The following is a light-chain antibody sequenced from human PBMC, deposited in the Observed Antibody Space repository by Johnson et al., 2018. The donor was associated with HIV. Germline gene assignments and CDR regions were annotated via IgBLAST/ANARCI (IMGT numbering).Light chain of an antibody. CDR3: GTWDSSLSAVYV. V-gene: IGLV1-51*01. CDR1: SSNIGNNY. J-gene: IGLJ1*01. Sequence: QSVLTQPPSVSAAPGQKVTISCSGSSSNIGNNYVSWYQQLPGTAPKLLIYDNNKRPSRIPDRFSGPKSGTSATLGINGLQTGDEADYYCGTWDSSLSAVYVFGTGTKVTVL. CDR2: DNN.